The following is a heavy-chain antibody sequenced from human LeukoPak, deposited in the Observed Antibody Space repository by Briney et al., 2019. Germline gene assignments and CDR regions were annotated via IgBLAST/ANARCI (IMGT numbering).Heavy chain of an antibody. CDR3: ARGTVNRVPYYVGNFDS. Sequence: PSETLSLTCTVSGGSISSHYWSWIRQPPGKGLEWIGYIYYSGSTNYIPSLKSRVTISVDTSKNQFSLKLTSVTAADTAVYFCARGTVNRVPYYVGNFDSWGQGTLVTVSS. CDR2: IYYSGST. J-gene: IGHJ4*02. D-gene: IGHD1-26*01. V-gene: IGHV4-59*11. CDR1: GGSISSHY.